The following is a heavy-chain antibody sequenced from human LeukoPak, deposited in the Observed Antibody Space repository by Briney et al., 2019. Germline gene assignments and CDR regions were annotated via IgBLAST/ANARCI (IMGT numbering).Heavy chain of an antibody. D-gene: IGHD3-16*01. V-gene: IGHV6-1*01. CDR3: ARDGSPFTITSVFDF. CDR1: GDSVSSKSAT. Sequence: SQTLSLTCVISGDSVSSKSATWSWVRQSPSRGLEWLGRTYYRSKWYSDYAASVKSRMTINPDTSRNQFSLQLNSVTSEDTAVYYCARDGSPFTITSVFDFWGQGTLVTVSS. CDR2: TYYRSKWYS. J-gene: IGHJ4*02.